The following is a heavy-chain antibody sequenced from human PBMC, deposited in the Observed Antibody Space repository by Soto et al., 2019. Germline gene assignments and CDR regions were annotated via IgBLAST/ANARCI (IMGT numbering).Heavy chain of an antibody. CDR2: INSNSGAT. CDR3: AIIMTHSDSFDI. CDR1: GYTFSNYY. V-gene: IGHV1-2*04. Sequence: ASVKVSCKGAGYTFSNYYMHWVRQAPGQGLEWVGSINSNSGATTYAQKFQDSVAMTRDTSVSTAYMDLNRLTSDDTAIYYCAIIMTHSDSFDIWGQGTMVTVSS. D-gene: IGHD3-16*01. J-gene: IGHJ3*02.